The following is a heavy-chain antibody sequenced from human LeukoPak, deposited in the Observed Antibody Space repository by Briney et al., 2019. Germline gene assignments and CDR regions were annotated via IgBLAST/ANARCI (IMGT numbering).Heavy chain of an antibody. V-gene: IGHV3-23*01. CDR1: GFTFSSYA. D-gene: IGHD3-10*01. CDR3: AKAMSGGSGTYYPHQYHMDV. CDR2: ISGSGGST. J-gene: IGHJ6*03. Sequence: GGSLRLSCAASGFTFSSYAMSWVRQAPGKGLEWVSRISGSGGSTYYADSVKGRFTISRDNSKNTLYLQMNSLRAEDTAVYYCAKAMSGGSGTYYPHQYHMDVWGKGTTVTVSS.